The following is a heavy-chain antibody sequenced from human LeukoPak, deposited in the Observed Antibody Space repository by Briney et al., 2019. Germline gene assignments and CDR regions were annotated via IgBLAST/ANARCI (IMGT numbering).Heavy chain of an antibody. CDR2: IYTNGST. Sequence: PSETLSLTCTVSGGSISSYYWSWIRQPAGKGLEWIGRIYTNGSTNYNPSLKSRVTISVDTSKNQFSLKLSSVTAADTAVYYCASLSRASWFFDYWGQGTLVTVSS. D-gene: IGHD3-10*01. J-gene: IGHJ4*02. V-gene: IGHV4-4*07. CDR1: GGSISSYY. CDR3: ASLSRASWFFDY.